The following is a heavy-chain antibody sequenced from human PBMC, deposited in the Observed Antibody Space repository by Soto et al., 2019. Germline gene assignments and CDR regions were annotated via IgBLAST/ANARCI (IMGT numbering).Heavy chain of an antibody. D-gene: IGHD3-22*01. J-gene: IGHJ4*02. CDR3: AKDPYDSSGYPYYFDY. CDR1: GFTFDDYA. Sequence: HGGSLRLSCAASGFTFDDYAMHWVRQAPGKGLEWVSGISWNSGSIGYADSVKGRFTISRDNAKNSLYLQMNSLRAEDTALYYCAKDPYDSSGYPYYFDYWGQGTLVTVSS. CDR2: ISWNSGSI. V-gene: IGHV3-9*01.